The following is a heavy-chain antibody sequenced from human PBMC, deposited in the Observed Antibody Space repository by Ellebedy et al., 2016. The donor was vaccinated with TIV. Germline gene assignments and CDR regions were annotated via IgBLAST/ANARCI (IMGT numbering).Heavy chain of an antibody. CDR2: ISSSGSDT. CDR1: GFSFSDYY. Sequence: PRGSLRLSCAASGFSFSDYYMSWIRQVPGTGLEWLSYISSSGSDTNYADSVKGRFTISRDNAKNSLYLEMNSLKVEDTAVYYCARGQAVAGSHFDYWGQGTLVTVSS. V-gene: IGHV3-11*06. CDR3: ARGQAVAGSHFDY. D-gene: IGHD6-19*01. J-gene: IGHJ4*02.